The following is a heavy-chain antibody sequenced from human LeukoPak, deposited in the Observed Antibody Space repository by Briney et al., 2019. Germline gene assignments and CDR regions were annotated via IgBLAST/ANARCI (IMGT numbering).Heavy chain of an antibody. V-gene: IGHV3-11*04. J-gene: IGHJ4*02. D-gene: IGHD3-9*01. Sequence: GTLSLTCTVSGFSMSGYYWSWVRQAPGKGMEWVAYISRDGTNILYADSVKGRFTISRDNAKNSLFLQVNSLRAEDTAVYNCARETGWLFDYWGQGTLVTVSS. CDR1: GFSMSGYY. CDR3: ARETGWLFDY. CDR2: ISRDGTNI.